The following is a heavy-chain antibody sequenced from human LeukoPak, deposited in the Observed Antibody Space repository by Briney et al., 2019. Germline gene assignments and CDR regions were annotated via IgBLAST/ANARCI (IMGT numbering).Heavy chain of an antibody. V-gene: IGHV3-7*01. Sequence: GGSLRLSCAASGLTFSSAWMGWVRQTPGTGLEWVANINPPGNERNYVDSVRGRFTISRDNAKSSLYLQMNNVRAEDTGIYYCSRDRSYCAGGTCYSVYDYWGQGTLVTVSS. CDR2: INPPGNER. CDR1: GLTFSSAW. J-gene: IGHJ4*02. CDR3: SRDRSYCAGGTCYSVYDY. D-gene: IGHD2-15*01.